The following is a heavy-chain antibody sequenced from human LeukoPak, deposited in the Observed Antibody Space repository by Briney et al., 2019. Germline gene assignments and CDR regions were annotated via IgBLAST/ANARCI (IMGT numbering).Heavy chain of an antibody. CDR2: ISGSGVGT. Sequence: GGSLRLSCAASGFTFSNYAMIWVHQAPGKGLEWVSGISGSGVGTYYADSVKGRFTISRDNSRNMLYLQMNSLRADDTAIYYCAERGGDYWGQGTLVTVSS. J-gene: IGHJ4*02. D-gene: IGHD1-26*01. CDR3: AERGGDY. V-gene: IGHV3-23*01. CDR1: GFTFSNYA.